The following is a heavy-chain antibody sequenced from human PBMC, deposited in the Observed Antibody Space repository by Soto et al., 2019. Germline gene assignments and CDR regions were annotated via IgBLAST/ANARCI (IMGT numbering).Heavy chain of an antibody. Sequence: QVQLVESGGGLVKPGGSLRLSCAASGFTFSDYYMSWIRQAPGKGLEWVSYISSSSSYTNYADSVKGRFTISRDNAKNSLYLQMNSLRAEDTAVYYCARDSDAADGVDYWGQGTLVTVSS. V-gene: IGHV3-11*05. CDR2: ISSSSSYT. J-gene: IGHJ4*02. CDR3: ARDSDAADGVDY. D-gene: IGHD6-13*01. CDR1: GFTFSDYY.